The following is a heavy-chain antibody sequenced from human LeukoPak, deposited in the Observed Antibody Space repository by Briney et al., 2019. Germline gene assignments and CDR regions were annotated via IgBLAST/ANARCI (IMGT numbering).Heavy chain of an antibody. V-gene: IGHV3-73*01. CDR3: TRSSSTWNDGSDY. CDR1: GFTFSGSS. CDR2: IRNKANSYAT. Sequence: PGGSLRLSCAASGFTFSGSSMHWVRQASGRGLEWAGRIRNKANSYATAYAASVKGRFTISRDDSKNTAYLQMNSLKTEDTAVYYCTRSSSTWNDGSDYWGQGTLVTVSS. J-gene: IGHJ4*02. D-gene: IGHD1-1*01.